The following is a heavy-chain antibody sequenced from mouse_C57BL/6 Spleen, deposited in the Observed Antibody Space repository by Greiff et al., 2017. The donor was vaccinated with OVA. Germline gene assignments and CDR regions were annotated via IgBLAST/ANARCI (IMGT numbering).Heavy chain of an antibody. CDR1: GYSITSGYY. J-gene: IGHJ2*01. D-gene: IGHD2-3*01. V-gene: IGHV3-6*01. CDR2: ISYDGSN. CDR3: ARAGRGLLLYYFDY. Sequence: DVKLQESGPGLVKPSQSLSLTCSVTGYSITSGYYWNWIRQFPGNKLEWMGYISYDGSNNYNPSLKNLISITRDTSKNQFFLKLNSVTTEDTATYYCARAGRGLLLYYFDYWGQGTTLTGSS.